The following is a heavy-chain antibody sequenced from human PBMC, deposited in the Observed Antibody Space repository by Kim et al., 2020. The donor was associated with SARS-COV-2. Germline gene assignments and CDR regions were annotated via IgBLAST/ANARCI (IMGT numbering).Heavy chain of an antibody. D-gene: IGHD4-4*01. J-gene: IGHJ5*02. Sequence: IPPLQGHVTISSDKSISTAFLQWSSLKASDTAMYYCARQSDYSNYWFDPWGQGTLVTVSS. V-gene: IGHV5-10-1*01. CDR3: ARQSDYSNYWFDP.